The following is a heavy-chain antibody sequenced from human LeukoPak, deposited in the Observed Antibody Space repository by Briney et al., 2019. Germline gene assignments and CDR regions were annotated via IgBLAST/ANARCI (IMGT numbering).Heavy chain of an antibody. Sequence: SQTPSLTCTVSGGSISSGDYYWSWIRQHPGKGLEWIGYIYYSGSTYSTPSLKSRVTISVDTSKNQFSLKLSSVTAADTAVFYCARLLAARRGFDYWGQGSLVTVSS. CDR1: GGSISSGDYY. J-gene: IGHJ4*02. D-gene: IGHD6-6*01. V-gene: IGHV4-31*03. CDR2: IYYSGST. CDR3: ARLLAARRGFDY.